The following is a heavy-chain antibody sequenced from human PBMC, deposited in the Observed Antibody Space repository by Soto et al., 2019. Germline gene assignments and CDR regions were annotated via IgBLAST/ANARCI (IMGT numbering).Heavy chain of an antibody. V-gene: IGHV1-69*01. CDR3: SITIFGVVIKKTPYYYYGMDV. D-gene: IGHD3-3*01. CDR2: IIPIFGTA. CDR1: GGTFSSYA. Sequence: QVQLVQSGAEVKKPGSSVKVSCKASGGTFSSYAISWVRQAPGQGLEWMGGIIPIFGTANYAQKFQGRVTITADESTSTAYMELSSLRSEDTAVYYCSITIFGVVIKKTPYYYYGMDVWGQGTTVTVSS. J-gene: IGHJ6*02.